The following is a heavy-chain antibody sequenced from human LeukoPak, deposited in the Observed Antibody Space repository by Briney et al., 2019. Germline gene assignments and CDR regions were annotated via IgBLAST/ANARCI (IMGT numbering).Heavy chain of an antibody. CDR1: GFTFSNFD. Sequence: GGSLRLSCAASGFTFSNFDMHWVRQDSGKGLEWVSAIGVGGDTCYLDSVKGRFTISRENAKNSVYLQMNSLTAGDTAVYYCAREFCGSSNCYGGWYLDLWGRGTLVTVSS. CDR2: IGVGGDT. D-gene: IGHD2-2*01. V-gene: IGHV3-13*01. CDR3: AREFCGSSNCYGGWYLDL. J-gene: IGHJ2*01.